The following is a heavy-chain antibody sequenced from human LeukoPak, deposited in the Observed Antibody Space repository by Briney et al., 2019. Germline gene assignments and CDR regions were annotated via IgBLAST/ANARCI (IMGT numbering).Heavy chain of an antibody. Sequence: ASVKVSCKASGYTFTTHDINWVRQATGQGLEWMGWMNPNSGNTGYAQKFQGRVTMTRNTSISTAYMELSSLRSEDTAVYYCARRESHRLYYYGMDVWGQGTTVTVSS. J-gene: IGHJ6*02. CDR1: GYTFTTHD. V-gene: IGHV1-8*01. CDR2: MNPNSGNT. D-gene: IGHD3-10*01. CDR3: ARRESHRLYYYGMDV.